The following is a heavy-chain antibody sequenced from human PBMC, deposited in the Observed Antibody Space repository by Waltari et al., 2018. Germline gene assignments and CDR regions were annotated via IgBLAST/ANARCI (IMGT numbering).Heavy chain of an antibody. V-gene: IGHV1-24*01. CDR2: FDPEDGET. D-gene: IGHD3-22*01. J-gene: IGHJ4*02. Sequence: QVQLVQSGAEVKKPGASVKVSCKVSGYTLTELSMHWVRQAPGKGLEWMGGFDPEDGETIYEQKCQGRVTMTEDTSTDTAYMELSSLRSEDTAVYYCATTSYYYDSSGYWGLDYWGQGTLVTVSS. CDR1: GYTLTELS. CDR3: ATTSYYYDSSGYWGLDY.